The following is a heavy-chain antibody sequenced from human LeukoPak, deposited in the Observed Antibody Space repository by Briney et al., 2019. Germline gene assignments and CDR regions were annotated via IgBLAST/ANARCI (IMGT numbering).Heavy chain of an antibody. J-gene: IGHJ6*03. Sequence: GESLKISCKGSGYRFTNYWIGWVRQMPGKGLEWMGIIYPGDSETRYSPSFQGRVTISADKSISTAYLQWSSLKASDTAMYYCARTYYDFWSGSGPYYYYYMDVWGKGTTVTVSS. CDR1: GYRFTNYW. CDR2: IYPGDSET. V-gene: IGHV5-51*01. CDR3: ARTYYDFWSGSGPYYYYYMDV. D-gene: IGHD3-3*01.